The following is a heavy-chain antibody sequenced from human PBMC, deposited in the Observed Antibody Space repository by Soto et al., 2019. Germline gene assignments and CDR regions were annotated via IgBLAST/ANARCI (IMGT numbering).Heavy chain of an antibody. CDR2: ISGSGGST. CDR1: GFTFSSYA. J-gene: IGHJ4*02. D-gene: IGHD6-13*01. CDR3: APIPGYSIPRAY. Sequence: EVQLLASGGGLVQPGGSLSLSCAASGFTFSSYAMSWVRQAPGKGLEWVSAISGSGGSTYYADSVKGRFTISRDNSKNTLYLQMNSLRAEDTAVYYCAPIPGYSIPRAYGGQGTLVTVSS. V-gene: IGHV3-23*01.